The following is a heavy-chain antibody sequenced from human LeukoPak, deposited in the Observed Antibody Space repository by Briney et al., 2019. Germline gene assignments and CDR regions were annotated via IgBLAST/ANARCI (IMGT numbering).Heavy chain of an antibody. Sequence: ASVKVSCIVSGATLTALSMHWVRQAPGKGLEWMGGFHPEDGETIYAQKFQGRVTMTEDTSTDTAYMELSSLRSDDTAVYYCTTGKIYCSTTSCSDDYWGQGTLVTVSS. V-gene: IGHV1-24*01. CDR2: FHPEDGET. CDR3: TTGKIYCSTTSCSDDY. D-gene: IGHD2-2*01. CDR1: GATLTALS. J-gene: IGHJ4*02.